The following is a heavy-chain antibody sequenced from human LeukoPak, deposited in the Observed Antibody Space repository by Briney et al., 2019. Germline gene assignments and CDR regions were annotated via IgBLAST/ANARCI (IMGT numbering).Heavy chain of an antibody. Sequence: SETLSLTCTVSGASINNYYWSWVRQPPLKGLEWIGYIYSTGDTSYNPSLKSRVTMSVDTSKNQFSLKLSSVTAADTAVYYCAREAAGTRPFDYWGQGTLVTVSS. CDR1: GASINNYY. CDR3: AREAAGTRPFDY. J-gene: IGHJ4*02. V-gene: IGHV4-59*12. CDR2: IYSTGDT. D-gene: IGHD1-14*01.